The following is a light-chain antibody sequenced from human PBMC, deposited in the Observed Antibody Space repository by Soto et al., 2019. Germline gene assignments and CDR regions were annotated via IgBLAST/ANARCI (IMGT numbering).Light chain of an antibody. J-gene: IGKJ4*01. CDR3: QQCRNWPLT. CDR1: QNVYNN. V-gene: IGKV3-15*01. CDR2: DAS. Sequence: EIVMTQSPATLSVSPGEGATLSCKASQNVYNNLAWYQQRPGQPPRLLIYDASTRATGISARFSGSGYGTEFTLTISSLQSEDFAGYFCQQCRNWPLTFGGGTK.